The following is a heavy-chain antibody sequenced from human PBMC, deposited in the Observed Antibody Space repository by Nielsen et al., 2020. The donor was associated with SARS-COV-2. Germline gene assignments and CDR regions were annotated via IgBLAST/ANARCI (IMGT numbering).Heavy chain of an antibody. J-gene: IGHJ4*02. CDR1: GFTFSSYD. CDR2: IGTAGDT. V-gene: IGHV3-13*04. D-gene: IGHD2-15*01. CDR3: ARACSGGSCYSGFDY. Sequence: GGSLRLSCAASGFTFSSYDMHWVRQATGKGLEWVSAIGTAGDTYYPGSVKGRFTISRENAKNSLYLQMNSLRAGDTAVYYCARACSGGSCYSGFDYWGQGTLVTVSS.